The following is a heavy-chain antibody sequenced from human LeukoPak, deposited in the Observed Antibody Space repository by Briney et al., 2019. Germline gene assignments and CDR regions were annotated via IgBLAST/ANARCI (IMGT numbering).Heavy chain of an antibody. CDR2: IYTSGST. J-gene: IGHJ5*02. V-gene: IGHV4-61*02. D-gene: IGHD3-10*01. CDR3: AGALHPEYGSGSYYNSSLWFDP. Sequence: SETLSLTCTVSGGSISSGSYYWSWIRQPAGKGLEWIGRIYTSGSTNYNPSLKSRVTISVDTSKNQFSLKLSSVTAADTAVYYCAGALHPEYGSGSYYNSSLWFDPWGQGTLVTVSS. CDR1: GGSISSGSYY.